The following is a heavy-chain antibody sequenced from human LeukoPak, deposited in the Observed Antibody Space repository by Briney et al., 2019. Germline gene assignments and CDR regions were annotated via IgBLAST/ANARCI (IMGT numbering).Heavy chain of an antibody. V-gene: IGHV3-53*01. CDR1: GFTVSSNY. Sequence: GGSLRLSCAASGFTVSSNYMSWVRQAPGKGLEWVSVIYSGGSTYYADSVKGRFTISRDNSKNTLYLQMNSLRAEDTAVYYCARGGFSGSYAYFDYWGQGTLVTVSS. D-gene: IGHD1-26*01. CDR2: IYSGGST. CDR3: ARGGFSGSYAYFDY. J-gene: IGHJ4*02.